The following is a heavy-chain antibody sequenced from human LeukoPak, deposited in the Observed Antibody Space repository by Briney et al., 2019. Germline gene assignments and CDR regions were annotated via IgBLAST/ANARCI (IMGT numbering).Heavy chain of an antibody. D-gene: IGHD1-26*01. CDR2: ISSSSYI. Sequence: GGSLRLSCAASGFIFGSYTMNWVRQAPGKGLEWVSSISSSSYIYYADSVKGRFTISRDNAKKSLYLQMNSLRAEDTAVYYCARGWPRGAFDIWGQGTMVTVSS. CDR3: ARGWPRGAFDI. V-gene: IGHV3-21*01. J-gene: IGHJ3*02. CDR1: GFIFGSYT.